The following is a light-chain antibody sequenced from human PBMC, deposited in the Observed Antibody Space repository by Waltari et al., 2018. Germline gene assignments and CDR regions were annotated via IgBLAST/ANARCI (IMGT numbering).Light chain of an antibody. Sequence: ETVLTQSPATLSLSPGDRATFSCRASQIFDSYLAWYQQKPGQALRFLIFDAFNRPTGIPARFSGSRSGTDFNLTISSLESEDFAIYYCQQRRNWPWTFGQGTRVEIK. J-gene: IGKJ1*01. V-gene: IGKV3-11*01. CDR3: QQRRNWPWT. CDR2: DAF. CDR1: QIFDSY.